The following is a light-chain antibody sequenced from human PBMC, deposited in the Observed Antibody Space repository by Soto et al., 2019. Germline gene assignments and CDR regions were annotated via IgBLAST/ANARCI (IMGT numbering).Light chain of an antibody. CDR2: GAS. Sequence: EIVLTQSPGTLSLSPGERATLSCRASQSVSSSYLAWYQQKPGQAPRLLIYGASNRATGIPDRFSGSGSGEDFTLTIIRLEPEDFAVYYCQQCGSPPWTFGQGSKVDIK. V-gene: IGKV3-20*01. CDR3: QQCGSPPWT. CDR1: QSVSSSY. J-gene: IGKJ1*01.